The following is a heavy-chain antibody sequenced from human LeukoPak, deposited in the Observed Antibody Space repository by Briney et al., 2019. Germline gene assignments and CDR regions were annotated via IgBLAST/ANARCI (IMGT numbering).Heavy chain of an antibody. D-gene: IGHD2/OR15-2a*01. CDR2: ISGSGGST. CDR1: GFTFSSYA. Sequence: GGSLRLSCAASGFTFSSYAMSWVRQAPGKGLEWVSAISGSGGSTDYADSVKGRFTISRDNSKNTLYLQMNSLRAEDTAVYYCAKDLSPLYYYYGMDVWGQGTTVTVSS. CDR3: AKDLSPLYYYYGMDV. J-gene: IGHJ6*02. V-gene: IGHV3-23*01.